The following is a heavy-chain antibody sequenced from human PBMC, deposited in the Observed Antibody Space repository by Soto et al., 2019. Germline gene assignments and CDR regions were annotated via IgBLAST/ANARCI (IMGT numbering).Heavy chain of an antibody. CDR1: GYSFTSYW. J-gene: IGHJ6*02. D-gene: IGHD6-13*01. CDR2: IDPSDSYT. CDR3: ARFKGEYSSSWYRSYYYYGMDV. Sequence: VESLKISCNGSGYSFTSYWISWVRQMPWKGLEWMGRIDPSDSYTNYSPSFQGHVTISADKSISTAYLQWSSLKASDTAMYYCARFKGEYSSSWYRSYYYYGMDVWGQGTTVTVSS. V-gene: IGHV5-10-1*01.